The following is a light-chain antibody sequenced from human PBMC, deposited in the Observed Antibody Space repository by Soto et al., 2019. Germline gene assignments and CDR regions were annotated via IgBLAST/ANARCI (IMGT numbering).Light chain of an antibody. CDR2: GAS. CDR3: QQYSNWPLT. J-gene: IGKJ4*01. V-gene: IGKV3-15*01. Sequence: ETVMTQSPATLSVSPGEGATLSCRASQSVSSGLAWYQQKPGQAPRPLIYGASTRATGIPARFSGSGSGTEFTLTISSLQSEDCAVYYCQQYSNWPLTFGGGTKVDIK. CDR1: QSVSSG.